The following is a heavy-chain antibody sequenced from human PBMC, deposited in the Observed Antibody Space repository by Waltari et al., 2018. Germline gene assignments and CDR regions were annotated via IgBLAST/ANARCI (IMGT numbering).Heavy chain of an antibody. CDR3: ARYGRSGYYYYYYYMDV. CDR1: GGSFSGYY. CDR2: INHSGST. J-gene: IGHJ6*03. V-gene: IGHV4-34*01. Sequence: QVQLQQWGAGLLKPSETLSLTCAVYGGSFSGYYWSWIRQPTGKGLEWIGEINHSGSTNYNPSLKSRVTISVDTSKNQFSLKLSSVTAADTAVYYCARYGRSGYYYYYYYMDVWGKGTTVTISS. D-gene: IGHD3-3*01.